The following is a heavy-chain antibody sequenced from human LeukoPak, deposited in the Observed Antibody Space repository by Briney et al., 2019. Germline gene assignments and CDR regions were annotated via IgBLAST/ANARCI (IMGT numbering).Heavy chain of an antibody. D-gene: IGHD2-21*02. CDR3: VLGPYCGGDCYPGELRYYYYGMDV. J-gene: IGHJ6*02. CDR2: ISYDGSNK. CDR1: GFTFSSYG. Sequence: GRSLRLSCAASGFTFSSYGMHWVRQAPGKGLEWVAVISYDGSNKYYADSVKGRFTISRDNSKNTLYLQMNSLRAEDTAVYYCVLGPYCGGDCYPGELRYYYYGMDVWGQGTTVTVSS. V-gene: IGHV3-30*03.